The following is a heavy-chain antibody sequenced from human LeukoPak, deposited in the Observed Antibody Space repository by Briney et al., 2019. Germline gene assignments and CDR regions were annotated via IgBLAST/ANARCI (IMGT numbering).Heavy chain of an antibody. CDR1: GFTFSSYS. D-gene: IGHD3-9*01. CDR2: ISYDRRNK. CDR3: AKPRSTFDWLFWLDY. V-gene: IGHV3-30*18. J-gene: IGHJ4*02. Sequence: GGSLRLSSAASGFTFSSYSMHRVPPAPGQGREGVADISYDRRNKDYTDSVKGRFTITRDNSKTTLYLKMNSLRAEDKAVYYCAKPRSTFDWLFWLDYWGQGTLVTVSS.